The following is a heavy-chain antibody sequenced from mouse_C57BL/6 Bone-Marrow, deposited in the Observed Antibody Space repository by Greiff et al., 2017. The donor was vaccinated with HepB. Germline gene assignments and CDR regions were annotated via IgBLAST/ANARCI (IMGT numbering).Heavy chain of an antibody. CDR2: IYPGDGDT. Sequence: VQLQQSGPELVKPGASVKISCKASGYAFSSSWMNWVKQRPGKGLEWIGRIYPGDGDTNYNGKFKGKATLTADKSSSTAYMQLSSLTSEDSAVYFCARSGITTVAGDYWGQGTTLTVSS. J-gene: IGHJ2*01. D-gene: IGHD1-1*01. V-gene: IGHV1-82*01. CDR1: GYAFSSSW. CDR3: ARSGITTVAGDY.